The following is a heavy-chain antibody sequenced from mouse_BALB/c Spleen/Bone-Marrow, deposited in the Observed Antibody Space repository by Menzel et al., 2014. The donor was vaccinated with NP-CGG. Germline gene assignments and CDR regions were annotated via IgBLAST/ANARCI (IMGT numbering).Heavy chain of an antibody. Sequence: VQRVESGPELVRPGVSVKISCKGSGYTFTDYAMHWVKQCHAKSLEWIGVISTYSGNTNYNQKFKGKATMTVDKSSSTAYMELARLTSEDSAIYYCARGATVVATNFDYWGQGTTLTVSS. CDR3: ARGATVVATNFDY. V-gene: IGHV1-67*01. D-gene: IGHD1-1*01. CDR1: GYTFTDYA. CDR2: ISTYSGNT. J-gene: IGHJ2*01.